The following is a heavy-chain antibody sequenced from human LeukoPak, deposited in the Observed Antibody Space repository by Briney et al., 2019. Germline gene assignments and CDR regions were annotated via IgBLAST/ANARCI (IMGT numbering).Heavy chain of an antibody. V-gene: IGHV3-21*01. D-gene: IGHD6-13*01. CDR2: ISSSSRNI. CDR3: ARIWDLPYSSTWTVDY. CDR1: GFTFSSYT. J-gene: IGHJ4*02. Sequence: GVSLRLSCAASGFTFSSYTMIWLRQAPGKGLEWVSSISSSSRNIYYADSLKGRFTISRYNAKNSLYLQLNSLRAEDTAVYYCARIWDLPYSSTWTVDYWGQGTLVTVSS.